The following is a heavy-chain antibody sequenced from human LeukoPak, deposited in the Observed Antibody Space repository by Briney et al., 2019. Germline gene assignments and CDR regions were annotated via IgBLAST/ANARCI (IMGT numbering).Heavy chain of an antibody. CDR1: GFTVSSNY. J-gene: IGHJ1*01. CDR3: SFNSGRTGFFKH. D-gene: IGHD6-19*01. CDR2: LYTDGTT. V-gene: IGHV3-53*01. Sequence: GGSLRLSCVASGFTVSSNYMSWVRQAPGRGLEWVSALYTDGTTFYADSVKGRFTISRDNSKNTLYLQMNGLRPEDTAVYYCSFNSGRTGFFKHWGQGTLVTVCS.